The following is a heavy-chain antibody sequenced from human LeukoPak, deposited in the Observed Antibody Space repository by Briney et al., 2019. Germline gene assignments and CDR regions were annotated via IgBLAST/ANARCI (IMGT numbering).Heavy chain of an antibody. D-gene: IGHD6-13*01. CDR1: GGSFSGYY. Sequence: SETLSLTCAVYGGSFSGYYWSWIRQPPGKGLEWIGEINHSGSTNYNPSLKSRVTISVDTSKNQFSLKLSSVTAADTAVYYCARVCPLSSSWYWDYYYYYMDVWGKGTTVTVSS. CDR3: ARVCPLSSSWYWDYYYYYMDV. J-gene: IGHJ6*03. CDR2: INHSGST. V-gene: IGHV4-34*01.